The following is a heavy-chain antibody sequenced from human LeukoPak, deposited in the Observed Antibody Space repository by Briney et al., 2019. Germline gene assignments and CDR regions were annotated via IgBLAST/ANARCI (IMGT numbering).Heavy chain of an antibody. CDR3: ARGVTMVRGARWFDP. Sequence: SETLSLTCTVSGGSISSYYWSWIRQPPGKGLECIGYIYYSGSTNYNPSLKSRVTISVDTSKIQFSLKLSSVTAADTAVYYCARGVTMVRGARWFDPWGQGTLVTVSS. V-gene: IGHV4-59*01. CDR1: GGSISSYY. J-gene: IGHJ5*02. D-gene: IGHD3-10*01. CDR2: IYYSGST.